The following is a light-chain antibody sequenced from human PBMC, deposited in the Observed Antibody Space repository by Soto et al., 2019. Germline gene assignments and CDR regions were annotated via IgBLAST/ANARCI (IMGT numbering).Light chain of an antibody. V-gene: IGKV3-15*01. CDR1: QSVSSN. J-gene: IGKJ1*01. CDR2: GAS. CDR3: QQYNNWPPWT. Sequence: EIVMTQSPATLSVSPGERATLSCRASQSVSSNLAWYQQKPGQAPRLLIYGASTRATGIPARFSGSGSGTEFTLTISSLQSEDFGGYYFQQYNNWPPWTFGQGTKVEIK.